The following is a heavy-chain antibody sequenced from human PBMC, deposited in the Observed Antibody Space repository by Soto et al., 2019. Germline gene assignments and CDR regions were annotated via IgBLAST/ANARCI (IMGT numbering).Heavy chain of an antibody. CDR1: GFSLSTSGMC. Sequence: SGPTLVNPTQTLTLTCTFSGFSLSTSGMCVSWIRQPPGKALEWLALIDWDDDKYYSTSLKTRLTISKDTSKNQVVLTMTNMDPVDTATYYCARIPGYYDFWSGYYYYYYGMDVWGQGTTVTVS. CDR2: IDWDDDK. V-gene: IGHV2-70*01. CDR3: ARIPGYYDFWSGYYYYYYGMDV. D-gene: IGHD3-3*01. J-gene: IGHJ6*02.